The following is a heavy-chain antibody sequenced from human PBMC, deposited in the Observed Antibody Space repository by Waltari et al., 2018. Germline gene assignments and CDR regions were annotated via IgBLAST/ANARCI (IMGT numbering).Heavy chain of an antibody. J-gene: IGHJ4*02. Sequence: QLQLQESGPGLVKPSETLSLTCTVSGGSISSSSYYWGWIRQPPGKGLEWIGSIYYSGSTYYNPSLKSRVTISVDTSKNQFSLKLSSVTAADTAVYYCASVPLYYYDSSGYSWGQGTLVTVSS. V-gene: IGHV4-39*07. CDR1: GGSISSSSYY. CDR2: IYYSGST. CDR3: ASVPLYYYDSSGYS. D-gene: IGHD3-22*01.